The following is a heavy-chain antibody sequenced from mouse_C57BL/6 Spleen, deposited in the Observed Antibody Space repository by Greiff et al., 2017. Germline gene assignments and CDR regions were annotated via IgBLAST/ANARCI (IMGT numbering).Heavy chain of an antibody. V-gene: IGHV1-80*01. CDR1: GYAFSSYW. D-gene: IGHD1-1*01. Sequence: QVQLQQSGAELVKPGASVKISCKASGYAFSSYWMNWVKQRPGKGLEWIGQIYPGDGDTNYNGKFKGKATLTADKSSSTAYMQLSSLTSEDSAVYFCARGGYYGSSYVRYFDVWGTGTTVTVSS. J-gene: IGHJ1*03. CDR2: IYPGDGDT. CDR3: ARGGYYGSSYVRYFDV.